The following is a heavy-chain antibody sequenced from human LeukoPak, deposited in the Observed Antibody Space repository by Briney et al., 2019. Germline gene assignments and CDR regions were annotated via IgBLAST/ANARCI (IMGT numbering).Heavy chain of an antibody. J-gene: IGHJ4*02. CDR1: GFTFSSYS. V-gene: IGHV3-48*01. Sequence: QTGGSLRLSCAASGFTFSSYSMNWVRQAPGKGLEWVSYISSSSSTIYYADSVKGRFTISRDNAKNSLYLQMNSLRAEDTAVYYCASSGYYDSSGYPYFDYWGQGTLVTVSS. CDR2: ISSSSSTI. D-gene: IGHD3-22*01. CDR3: ASSGYYDSSGYPYFDY.